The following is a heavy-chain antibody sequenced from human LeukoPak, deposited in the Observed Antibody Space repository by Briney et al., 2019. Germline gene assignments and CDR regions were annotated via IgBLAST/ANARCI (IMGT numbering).Heavy chain of an antibody. J-gene: IGHJ6*02. D-gene: IGHD3-10*01. CDR3: AKDSGSGRYFYYGMDV. Sequence: PGRSLRLSCAASGFTFDDYAMHWVRQAPGKGLEWVSGISWNSGSIGYADSVKGRFTISRDNAKNSLYLQMNSLRAEDTALYYCAKDSGSGRYFYYGMDVWGQGTTVTVSS. V-gene: IGHV3-9*01. CDR2: ISWNSGSI. CDR1: GFTFDDYA.